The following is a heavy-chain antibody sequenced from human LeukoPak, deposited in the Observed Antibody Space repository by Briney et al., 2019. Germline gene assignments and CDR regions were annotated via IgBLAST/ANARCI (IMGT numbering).Heavy chain of an antibody. J-gene: IGHJ4*02. D-gene: IGHD3-10*01. Sequence: GGSLRLSCAASGFTVSSNEMSWVRQAPGKGLEWVSSISGGSTYYADSRKGRSTISRDNSKNTLHLQMNSLRAEDTAVYYCARVIGVVRADYYFDYWGQGTLVAVSS. CDR2: ISGGST. CDR1: GFTVSSNE. V-gene: IGHV3-38-3*01. CDR3: ARVIGVVRADYYFDY.